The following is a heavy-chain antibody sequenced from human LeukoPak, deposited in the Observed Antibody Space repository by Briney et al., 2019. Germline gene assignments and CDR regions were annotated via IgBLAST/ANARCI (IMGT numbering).Heavy chain of an antibody. CDR1: GYTFTSYD. D-gene: IGHD3-22*01. Sequence: ASVKVSCKASGYTFTSYDINWVRQATGQGLEWMGWMNPNSGNTGYAQRFQGRVTMTRNTSISTAYMELSSLRSEDTAVYYCARDQANYYDSSGYYYFDYWGQGTLVTVSS. J-gene: IGHJ4*02. V-gene: IGHV1-8*01. CDR2: MNPNSGNT. CDR3: ARDQANYYDSSGYYYFDY.